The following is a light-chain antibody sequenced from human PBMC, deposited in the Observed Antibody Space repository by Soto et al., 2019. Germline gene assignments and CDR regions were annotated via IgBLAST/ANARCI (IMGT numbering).Light chain of an antibody. J-gene: IGKJ2*01. CDR3: QQRSNGYT. CDR2: AAS. V-gene: IGKV3-15*01. CDR1: QSVTRN. Sequence: EIVMTQSPATLSVSPGERVTLSCRASQSVTRNLAWYQHTPGQSPRLLISAASSGATGLPSRFSGSGSGTDFTLTISSLQSEDAAVYYCQQRSNGYTFGQGTKLEIK.